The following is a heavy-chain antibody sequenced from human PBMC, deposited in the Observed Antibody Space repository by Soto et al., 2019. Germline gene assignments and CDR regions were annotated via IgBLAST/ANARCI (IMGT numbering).Heavy chain of an antibody. D-gene: IGHD2-2*01. V-gene: IGHV4-39*01. Sequence: AETLSLTCXVSGVSITGGSISSTTYYWGWMRQPPGKGLEWIASFFIGGNTYYNPSLKSRVTTSVDTSKNQFSLKLSSVTAADTAVYYCARRRDAYTFFDYWGQGTLVTVSS. CDR2: FFIGGNT. CDR1: GVSITGGSISSTTYY. J-gene: IGHJ4*02. CDR3: ARRRDAYTFFDY.